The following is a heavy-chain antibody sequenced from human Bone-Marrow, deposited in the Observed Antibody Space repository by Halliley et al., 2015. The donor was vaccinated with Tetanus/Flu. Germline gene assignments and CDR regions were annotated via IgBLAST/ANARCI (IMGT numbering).Heavy chain of an antibody. V-gene: IGHV3-53*01. Sequence: SLRLSCAASGFTVSSNCMSWVRQAPGKGLEWVSLTNWDGSTSYYADSVKGRFTMSRDNTKNSVYLQMNGLRGEDTALYYCARDKGGYFPFDYWGQGTPVPVS. J-gene: IGHJ4*02. CDR2: TNWDGSTS. CDR1: GFTVSSNC. D-gene: IGHD5-18*01. CDR3: ARDKGGYFPFDY.